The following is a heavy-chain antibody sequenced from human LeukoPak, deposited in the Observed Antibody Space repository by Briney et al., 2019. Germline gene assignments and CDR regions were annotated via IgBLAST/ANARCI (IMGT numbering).Heavy chain of an antibody. CDR3: ARDGPMANLYNWFDP. Sequence: SETLSLTCTVSGGSISSGGYYWSWIRQHPGKGLEWIGYIYYSGSTYYNPSLKSRVTISVDTSKNQFSLKLSSVTAADTAVYYCARDGPMANLYNWFDPWGQGTLVTVSS. D-gene: IGHD3-10*01. J-gene: IGHJ5*02. CDR2: IYYSGST. CDR1: GGSISSGGYY. V-gene: IGHV4-31*03.